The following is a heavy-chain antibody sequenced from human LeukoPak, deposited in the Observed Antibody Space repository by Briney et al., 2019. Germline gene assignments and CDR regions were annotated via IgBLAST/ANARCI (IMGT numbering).Heavy chain of an antibody. V-gene: IGHV4-4*07. CDR1: GGSISSYY. Sequence: SETLSLTCTVSGGSISSYYWSWIRQPAGKGLEWIGRIYTSGSTNYNPSLKSRVTMSVDTSKNQFSLELSSVTAADTAVYYCARQNWDYYYYYMDVWGKGTTVTVSS. CDR3: ARQNWDYYYYYMDV. CDR2: IYTSGST. D-gene: IGHD2/OR15-2a*01. J-gene: IGHJ6*03.